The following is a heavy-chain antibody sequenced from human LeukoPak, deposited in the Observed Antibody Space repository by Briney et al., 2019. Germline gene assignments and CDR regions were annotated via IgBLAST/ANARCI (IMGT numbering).Heavy chain of an antibody. V-gene: IGHV3-23*01. CDR1: GFSFGNYA. CDR2: ISVSGGST. CDR3: AKGYGMDV. Sequence: GGSLRLSCAASGFSFGNYAMNWVRQAPGKGLEWVSFISVSGGSTYYADSVKGRFSIFRDNSKNTLYLQMNSLRAEDTALYYCAKGYGMDVWGQGTTVTVS. J-gene: IGHJ6*02.